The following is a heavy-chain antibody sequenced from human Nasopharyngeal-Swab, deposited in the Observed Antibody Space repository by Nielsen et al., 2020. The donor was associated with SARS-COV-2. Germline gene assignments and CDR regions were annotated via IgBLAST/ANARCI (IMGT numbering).Heavy chain of an antibody. D-gene: IGHD6-19*01. V-gene: IGHV3-9*01. J-gene: IGHJ6*02. CDR2: ISWNSNNI. Sequence: SLKISYAASGFTFDDHAMHWVRQAPGKGLEWVSVISWNSNNIGYADSVRGRFTISRDNAKNSLDLQMNSLRTEDTALYYCVRDVYRSGYYHGMDVWGQGTAVTVSS. CDR3: VRDVYRSGYYHGMDV. CDR1: GFTFDDHA.